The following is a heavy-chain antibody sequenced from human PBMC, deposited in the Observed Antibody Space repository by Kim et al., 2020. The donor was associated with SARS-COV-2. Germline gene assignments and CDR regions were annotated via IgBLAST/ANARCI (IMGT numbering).Heavy chain of an antibody. CDR3: AREETPTYYYDSSARETNWFDP. CDR2: ISSSSSYT. CDR1: GFTFSDYY. J-gene: IGHJ5*02. D-gene: IGHD3-22*01. Sequence: GGSLRLSCAASGFTFSDYYMSWIRQAPGKGLEWVSYISSSSSYTNYADSVKGRFTISRDNAKNSLYLQMNSLRAEDTAVYYCAREETPTYYYDSSARETNWFDPWGQGTLVTVSS. V-gene: IGHV3-11*06.